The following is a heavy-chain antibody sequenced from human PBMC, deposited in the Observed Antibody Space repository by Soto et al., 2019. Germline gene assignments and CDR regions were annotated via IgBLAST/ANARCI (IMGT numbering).Heavy chain of an antibody. Sequence: QVQLQESGPGLVKPSGTLSLTCAVSGGSISSSNWWSWVRQPPGKGLEWIGEIYHSGNTNYNPSLKSLATISVDNDKNHFSMKLRSVTAADTAVYYCARDSYPTVTTFYYYYGMDVWGQGTTVTVSS. CDR2: IYHSGNT. D-gene: IGHD4-17*01. V-gene: IGHV4-4*02. J-gene: IGHJ6*02. CDR3: ARDSYPTVTTFYYYYGMDV. CDR1: GGSISSSNW.